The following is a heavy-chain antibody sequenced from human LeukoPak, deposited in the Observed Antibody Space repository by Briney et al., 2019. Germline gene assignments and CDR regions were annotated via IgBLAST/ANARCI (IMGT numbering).Heavy chain of an antibody. Sequence: ASVKVSCKASGYTFTGYYIHWVRQAPGQGLEWMGWINPYTGGTNYAQKFQGRVTMTRDTSISTAYVEPSRLTSDDTAVYYCARPYCSGNSCHDYFDYWGQGTLVTASS. CDR1: GYTFTGYY. D-gene: IGHD2-15*01. V-gene: IGHV1-2*02. CDR3: ARPYCSGNSCHDYFDY. J-gene: IGHJ4*02. CDR2: INPYTGGT.